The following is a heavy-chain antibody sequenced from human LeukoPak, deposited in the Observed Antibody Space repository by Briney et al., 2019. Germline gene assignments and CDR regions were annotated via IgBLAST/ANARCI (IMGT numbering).Heavy chain of an antibody. CDR1: GGSFSGYY. CDR2: VNHSGST. Sequence: PSETLSLTCAVYGGSFSGYYWSWIRQPPGKGLEWIGEVNHSGSTNYNPSLKSRVTISVDTSKNQFSLKLSSVTAAGTAVYYCAIIGPPFDYWGQGTLVTVSS. CDR3: AIIGPPFDY. J-gene: IGHJ4*02. V-gene: IGHV4-34*01. D-gene: IGHD2/OR15-2a*01.